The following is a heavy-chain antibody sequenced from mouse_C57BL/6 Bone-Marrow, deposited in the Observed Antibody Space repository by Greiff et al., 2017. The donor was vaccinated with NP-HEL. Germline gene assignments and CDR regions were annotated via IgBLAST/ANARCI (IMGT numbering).Heavy chain of an antibody. CDR3: ARRLLTTVVGDWCAY. J-gene: IGHJ3*01. CDR1: GYSFPSYY. D-gene: IGHD1-1*01. Sequence: QVQLQQSGPELVKPGASVKISCKASGYSFPSYYIHWVKQRPGRGLEWIGWIYPGSGITKYNEKFKGKATLTASTSSRTAYMQLSSLTSEDSAVYYCARRLLTTVVGDWCAYWGQGTLVTVSA. V-gene: IGHV1-66*01. CDR2: IYPGSGIT.